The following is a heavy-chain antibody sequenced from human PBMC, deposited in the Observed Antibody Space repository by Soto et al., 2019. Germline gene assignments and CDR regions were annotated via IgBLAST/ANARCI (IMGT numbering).Heavy chain of an antibody. CDR1: GFALHTHG. Sequence: GGSLRLSCAASGFALHTHGLSWVRQAPGKGLEWISYISGSGVSIYYADSVKGRFTVSRDNAKNSLYLQMNSLRDEDTAVYYCASPAVADKHEFDYWGQGTLVTVSS. D-gene: IGHD6-19*01. CDR3: ASPAVADKHEFDY. J-gene: IGHJ4*02. CDR2: ISGSGVSI. V-gene: IGHV3-48*02.